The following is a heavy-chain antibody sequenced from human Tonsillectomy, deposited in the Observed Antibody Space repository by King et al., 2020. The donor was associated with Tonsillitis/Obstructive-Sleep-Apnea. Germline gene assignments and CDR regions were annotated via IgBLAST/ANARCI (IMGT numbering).Heavy chain of an antibody. V-gene: IGHV3-11*06. CDR2: ISSSSSYT. CDR3: ARAYDSSGYYPKYYFDY. Sequence: VQLVESGGGLVKPGGSLRLSCAASGFTFSDYYMSWIRQAPGKGLEWVSYISSSSSYTNYADSVKGRFTISRDNAKNSLYLQMNSLRAEDTAVYYCARAYDSSGYYPKYYFDYCGQGTLVTVSS. J-gene: IGHJ4*02. D-gene: IGHD3-22*01. CDR1: GFTFSDYY.